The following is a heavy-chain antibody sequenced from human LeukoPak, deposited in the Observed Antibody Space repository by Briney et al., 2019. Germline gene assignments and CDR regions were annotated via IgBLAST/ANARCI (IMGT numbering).Heavy chain of an antibody. V-gene: IGHV3-23*01. CDR3: GKYSSGWSVDY. Sequence: GGSLRLSCAASRFTFSTYGMSWVRQAPGKGLEWVSSISGSGGSTNYADSVKGRFTVSRDTSKNTLYLQMNSLRAEDTAVYYCGKYSSGWSVDYWGQGTLVTVST. J-gene: IGHJ4*02. CDR2: ISGSGGST. CDR1: RFTFSTYG. D-gene: IGHD6-19*01.